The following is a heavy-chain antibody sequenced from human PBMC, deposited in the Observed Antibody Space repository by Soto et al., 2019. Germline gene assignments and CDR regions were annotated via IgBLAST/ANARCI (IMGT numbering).Heavy chain of an antibody. CDR1: GFTFSSYA. D-gene: IGHD1-7*01. CDR3: ARDLAWNYAFDY. V-gene: IGHV3-30-3*01. Sequence: PGGSLRLSCAASGFTFSSYAMHWVRQAPGKGLEWVAVISYDGSNKYYADSVKGRFTISRDNSKNTLYLQMNSLRAEDTAVYYCARDLAWNYAFDYWGQGTLVTVSS. CDR2: ISYDGSNK. J-gene: IGHJ4*02.